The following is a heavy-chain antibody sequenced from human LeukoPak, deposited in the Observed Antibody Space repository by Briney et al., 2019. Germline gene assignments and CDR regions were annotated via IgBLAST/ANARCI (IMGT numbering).Heavy chain of an antibody. CDR3: ARTRYYYGSRSYGAPYYFDY. Sequence: PSETLSLTCTVSGGSISSNSYYGGWIRQPPGKGLEWIGSIYYSGSTYYNPSLKNRLTISVDTSKNQFSLKLSSVTAADTAVYYCARTRYYYGSRSYGAPYYFDYWGQGTLVTVSS. CDR2: IYYSGST. J-gene: IGHJ4*02. D-gene: IGHD3-10*01. CDR1: GGSISSNSYY. V-gene: IGHV4-39*01.